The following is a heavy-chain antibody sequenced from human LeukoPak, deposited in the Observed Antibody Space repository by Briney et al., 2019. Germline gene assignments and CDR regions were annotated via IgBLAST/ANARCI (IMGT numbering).Heavy chain of an antibody. D-gene: IGHD3-22*01. CDR3: AKDRPNYYDSSGHYYRRNGDY. J-gene: IGHJ4*02. Sequence: GGSLRLSCAASGFTFIIYAMSWVRQAPGKGLEWVSSITSSGTGTFYADSVKGRFTISRDNSESTLYLQMNSLRAEDTAVYYCAKDRPNYYDSSGHYYRRNGDYWGQGTLVTVSS. V-gene: IGHV3-23*01. CDR1: GFTFIIYA. CDR2: ITSSGTGT.